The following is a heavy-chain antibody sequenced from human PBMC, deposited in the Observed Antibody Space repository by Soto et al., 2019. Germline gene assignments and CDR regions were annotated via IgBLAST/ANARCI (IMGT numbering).Heavy chain of an antibody. J-gene: IGHJ4*02. Sequence: SVKVSCRASGGTFSSYAISWVRQAPGQGLEWMGGIIPIFGTANYAQKFQGRVTITADESTSTAYMELSSLRSEDTAVYYRARGRERGYSGYDPSYWGQGTLVTVSS. D-gene: IGHD5-12*01. CDR2: IIPIFGTA. V-gene: IGHV1-69*13. CDR3: ARGRERGYSGYDPSY. CDR1: GGTFSSYA.